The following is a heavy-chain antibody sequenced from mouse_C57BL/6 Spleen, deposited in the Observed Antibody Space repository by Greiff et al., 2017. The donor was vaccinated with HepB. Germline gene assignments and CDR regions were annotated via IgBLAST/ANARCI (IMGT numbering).Heavy chain of an antibody. Sequence: QVQLQQPGTELVKPGASVKLSCKASGYTFTSYWMHWVKQRPGQGLEWIGNINPSNGGTNYNEKFKSKATLTVDKSSSTAYMQLSSLTSEDSAVYYGARGVYYDYDWFAYWGQGTLVTVSA. CDR2: INPSNGGT. CDR3: ARGVYYDYDWFAY. D-gene: IGHD2-4*01. V-gene: IGHV1-53*01. CDR1: GYTFTSYW. J-gene: IGHJ3*01.